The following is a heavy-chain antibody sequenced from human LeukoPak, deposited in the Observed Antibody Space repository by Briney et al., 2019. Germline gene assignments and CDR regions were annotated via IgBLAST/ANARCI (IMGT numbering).Heavy chain of an antibody. V-gene: IGHV1-2*02. Sequence: ASVKVSCKASGHTFTDYYMHWVRQAPGQGLEWMGWIIPNSGDTDFAQKFQGRVTMTRDASVSTAYMDLSSLSSDDTALYYCATSHSSGWADYWGQGTLVTVSS. CDR3: ATSHSSGWADY. D-gene: IGHD6-19*01. J-gene: IGHJ4*02. CDR1: GHTFTDYY. CDR2: IIPNSGDT.